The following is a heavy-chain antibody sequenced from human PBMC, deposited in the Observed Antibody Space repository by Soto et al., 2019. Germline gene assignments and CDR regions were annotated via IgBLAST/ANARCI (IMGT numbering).Heavy chain of an antibody. V-gene: IGHV3-15*07. CDR3: TTDSYSSKIMVSFDY. CDR2: VKSKTHGGPT. J-gene: IGHJ4*01. CDR1: GFTFSNAW. Sequence: EVQLVESGGGLVKPGGSLRLSCGASGFTFSNAWINWVRQAPGKGLEWVGRVKSKTHGGPTDYAEPVKGRFAISREDSNNMVYLQMNSLKIEDTAVYYCTTDSYSSKIMVSFDYWVHGTLVTVSS. D-gene: IGHD2-2*01.